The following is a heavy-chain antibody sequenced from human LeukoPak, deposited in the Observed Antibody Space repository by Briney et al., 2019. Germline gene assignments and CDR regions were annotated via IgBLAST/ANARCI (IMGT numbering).Heavy chain of an antibody. J-gene: IGHJ4*02. CDR1: GFTFSSYA. V-gene: IGHV3-23*01. D-gene: IGHD1-26*01. Sequence: GSLRLSCAASGFTFSSYAMSWVRQAPGKGLEWVSAISGSGGSTYYADSVKGRFTISRDNSKNTLYLQMNSLRAEDTAVYYCAKDNDSGSYYYISSTVFDYWGQGTLDTVSS. CDR3: AKDNDSGSYYYISSTVFDY. CDR2: ISGSGGST.